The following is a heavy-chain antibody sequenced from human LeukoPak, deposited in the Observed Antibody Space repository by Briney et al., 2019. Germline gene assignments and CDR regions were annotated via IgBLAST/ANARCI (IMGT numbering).Heavy chain of an antibody. V-gene: IGHV3-30*02. CDR3: ARGIYNGWYFDY. D-gene: IGHD6-19*01. J-gene: IGHJ4*02. Sequence: GGSLRLSCVASGFSFSSFGIHWVRQAPGKGLEWVTFIRYDGSNEYYSDSVKGRFTISRDNSKSTLYLQMNSLRDEDTAVYYCARGIYNGWYFDYWGQGTLVTVSS. CDR2: IRYDGSNE. CDR1: GFSFSSFG.